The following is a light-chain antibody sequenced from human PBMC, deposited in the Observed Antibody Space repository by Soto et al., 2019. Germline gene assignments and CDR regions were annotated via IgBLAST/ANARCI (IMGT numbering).Light chain of an antibody. J-gene: IGLJ7*01. V-gene: IGLV1-47*01. CDR1: TSNIGNYY. Sequence: SVLTQPPSASGTPGQRVTISCSGSTSNIGNYYVYWYQHLPGTAPKLLICRDDQRPSGVPDRFSASKSGTSASLAISGLRSEDEADYYCAAWDDSMSGPVFGGGTQLTVL. CDR2: RDD. CDR3: AAWDDSMSGPV.